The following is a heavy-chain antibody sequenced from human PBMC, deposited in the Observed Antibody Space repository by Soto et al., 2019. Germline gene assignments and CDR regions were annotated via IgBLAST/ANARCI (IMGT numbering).Heavy chain of an antibody. D-gene: IGHD2-15*01. V-gene: IGHV1-18*01. J-gene: IGHJ6*02. Sequence: QVQLVQSGAEVKKPGASVKVSCKASGYTFTSYGISWVRQAPGQGLEWMGWISAYNGNTNYAQKLQGRVTMTTDTSTSTAYMELRSLRSDDTAVYYCARVDCSGGSCYSLNPYYYYYGMDVWGQGTTVTVSS. CDR1: GYTFTSYG. CDR2: ISAYNGNT. CDR3: ARVDCSGGSCYSLNPYYYYYGMDV.